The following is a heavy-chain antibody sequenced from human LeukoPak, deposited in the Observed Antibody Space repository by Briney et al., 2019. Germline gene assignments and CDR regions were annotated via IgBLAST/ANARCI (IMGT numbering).Heavy chain of an antibody. CDR1: GFTFSSYG. CDR3: ARDAGQRGYFDY. D-gene: IGHD1-14*01. Sequence: PGGSLRLSCAASGFTFSSYGMHWVRQAPGKGLEWVAVIWYDGSNKYYADSVKGRFTISRDNSKNTLYLQMNSLRAEDTAVYYCARDAGQRGYFDYWGQGTLVTVSS. V-gene: IGHV3-33*01. CDR2: IWYDGSNK. J-gene: IGHJ4*02.